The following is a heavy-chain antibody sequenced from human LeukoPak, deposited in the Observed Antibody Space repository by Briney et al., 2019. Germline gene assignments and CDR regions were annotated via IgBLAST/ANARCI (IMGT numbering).Heavy chain of an antibody. J-gene: IGHJ5*02. Sequence: SETLSLTCAVYGGSFSGYYWSWIRQPPGKGLEWIGEINHSGSTNYNPSLKSRVTISVDTSKKQSSLKLSSVTAADTAVYYCARDGNFYRSSWHNWFDPWGQGTLSPSPQ. CDR3: ARDGNFYRSSWHNWFDP. V-gene: IGHV4-34*01. D-gene: IGHD6-13*01. CDR1: GGSFSGYY. CDR2: INHSGST.